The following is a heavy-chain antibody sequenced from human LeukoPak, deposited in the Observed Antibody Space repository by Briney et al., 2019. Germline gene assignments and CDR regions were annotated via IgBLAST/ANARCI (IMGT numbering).Heavy chain of an antibody. V-gene: IGHV3-13*01. CDR1: GFXFSSYD. J-gene: IGHJ3*02. D-gene: IGHD6-13*01. CDR2: IGTAGDT. CDR3: ARGSSSWYPDAFDI. Sequence: LXXSXXASGFXFSSYDMHWVRHATGKGLEWVSAIGTAGDTYYPGSVKGGFTISRENAKNSLYLQMNSLRAGDTAVYYCARGSSSWYPDAFDIWGQGTMVTVSS.